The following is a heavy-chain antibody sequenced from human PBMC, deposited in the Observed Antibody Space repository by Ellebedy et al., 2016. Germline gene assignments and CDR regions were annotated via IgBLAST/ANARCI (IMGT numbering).Heavy chain of an antibody. CDR3: ARIIREVVYYYYYGMDV. J-gene: IGHJ6*02. V-gene: IGHV3-21*01. D-gene: IGHD2-15*01. Sequence: GGSLRLXCAASGFTFSSYSMNWVRQAPGKGLEWVSSISSSSSYIYYADSVKGRFTISRDNAKNSLYLQMNSLRAEDTAVYYCARIIREVVYYYYYGMDVWGQGTTVTVSS. CDR1: GFTFSSYS. CDR2: ISSSSSYI.